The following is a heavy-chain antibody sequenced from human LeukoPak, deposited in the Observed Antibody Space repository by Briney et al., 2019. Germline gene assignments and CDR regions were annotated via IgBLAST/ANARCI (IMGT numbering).Heavy chain of an antibody. J-gene: IGHJ4*02. D-gene: IGHD1-26*01. CDR1: GFTFSSYA. V-gene: IGHV3-30-3*01. Sequence: GGSLRLSCAASGFTFSSYAMHWVRQAPGKGLEWVAVISYDGSNKYYADSVKGRFTISRDNSKNTLYLQMNSLRAEDTAVYYCARDPTYYLRYGYFDSWGQGTLVTVSS. CDR2: ISYDGSNK. CDR3: ARDPTYYLRYGYFDS.